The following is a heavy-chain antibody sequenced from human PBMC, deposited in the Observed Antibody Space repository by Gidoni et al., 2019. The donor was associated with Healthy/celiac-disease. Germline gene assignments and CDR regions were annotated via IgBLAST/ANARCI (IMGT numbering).Heavy chain of an antibody. D-gene: IGHD3-9*01. J-gene: IGHJ4*02. Sequence: EGQLVESGGGLVQPGGSLKLSCGASGFTFSGSAMHWVRQASGKGLEWVGRIRSKANSYATAYAASVKGRFTISRDDSKNTAYLQMNSLKTEDTAVYYCTLTHYDILTGYFSFDYWGQGTLVTVSS. CDR1: GFTFSGSA. CDR3: TLTHYDILTGYFSFDY. V-gene: IGHV3-73*01. CDR2: IRSKANSYAT.